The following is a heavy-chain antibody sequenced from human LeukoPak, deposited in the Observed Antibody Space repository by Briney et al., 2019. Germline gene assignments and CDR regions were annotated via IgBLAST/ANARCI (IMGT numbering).Heavy chain of an antibody. D-gene: IGHD6-6*01. CDR2: TGNTGSTK. J-gene: IGHJ4*02. CDR1: GFTFSGFA. V-gene: IGHV3-23*01. CDR3: ARLYSSSSSD. Sequence: PGGSLRLSCAASGFTFSGFAMSWARQATGKGLEWVSSTGNTGSTKYYADSVRGRFTISRDNSQNTLYLQMNNLRAEDTALYYCARLYSSSSSDWGQGTLVTVSS.